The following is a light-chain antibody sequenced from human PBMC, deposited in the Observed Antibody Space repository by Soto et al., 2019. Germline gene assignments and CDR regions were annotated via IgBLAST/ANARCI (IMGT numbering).Light chain of an antibody. CDR1: NIGSKN. V-gene: IGLV3-9*01. Sequence: SYELTQPLSVSVALGQTARITCGGNNIGSKNVHWYQQKPGQAPVLVIYRDSNRPSGIPERFSGSNSGNTATLTISRAQAGDEADYYCQVWDSSNVVIGGGTKLTVL. J-gene: IGLJ2*01. CDR3: QVWDSSNVV. CDR2: RDS.